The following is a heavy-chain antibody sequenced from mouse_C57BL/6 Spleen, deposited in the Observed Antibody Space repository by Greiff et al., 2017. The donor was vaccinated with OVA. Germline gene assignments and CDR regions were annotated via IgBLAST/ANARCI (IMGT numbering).Heavy chain of an antibody. CDR2: INPSTGGT. CDR3: ARADYYGSSWDAMDY. J-gene: IGHJ4*01. Sequence: EVQLQQSGPELVKPGASVKISCKASGYSFTGYYMNWVKQSPEKSLEWIGEINPSTGGTTYNQKFKAKATLTVDKYSSTAYMQLKSMTSEDSAVYYCARADYYGSSWDAMDYWGQGTSDTVSS. D-gene: IGHD1-1*01. CDR1: GYSFTGYY. V-gene: IGHV1-42*01.